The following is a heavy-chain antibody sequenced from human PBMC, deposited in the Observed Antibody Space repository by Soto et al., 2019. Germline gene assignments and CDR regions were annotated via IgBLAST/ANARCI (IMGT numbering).Heavy chain of an antibody. CDR3: ARGPYCGGDCFFAS. V-gene: IGHV4-4*07. CDR2: IHARGST. J-gene: IGHJ5*01. CDR1: GGSVSDNF. D-gene: IGHD2-21*02. Sequence: QVPLQESGPGLVKPSETLSLTCTVFGGSVSDNFWSCVRQPAGKGPEYIGRIHARGSTNYNPSLKSLVTMSVDTSHNQFSLRLSSVTAADTAVYYCARGPYCGGDCFFASWGQGALVTVSS.